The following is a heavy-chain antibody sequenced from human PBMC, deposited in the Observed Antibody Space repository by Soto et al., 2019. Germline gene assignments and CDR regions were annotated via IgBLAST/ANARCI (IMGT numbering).Heavy chain of an antibody. J-gene: IGHJ4*02. Sequence: QVLLVQSGAEVKKPGSSVKVSCKASGVSFSDSTISWVRQAPGQGLEWMGKIIPILGIPNFAQKFQGRVTITADKSTSTAYMELSSLRSEDTAVYYCGTDNVSDWRPGVGYWGQGTLVTVSS. V-gene: IGHV1-69*04. CDR2: IIPILGIP. D-gene: IGHD6-19*01. CDR1: GVSFSDST. CDR3: GTDNVSDWRPGVGY.